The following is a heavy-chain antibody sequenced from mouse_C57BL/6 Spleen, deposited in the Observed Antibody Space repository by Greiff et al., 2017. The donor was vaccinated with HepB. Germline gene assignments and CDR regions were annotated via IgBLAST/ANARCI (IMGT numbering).Heavy chain of an antibody. J-gene: IGHJ3*01. V-gene: IGHV5-9-1*02. Sequence: EVHLVESGEGLVKPGGSLKLSCAASGFTFSSYAMSWVRQTPEKRLEWVAYISSGGDYIYYADTVKGRFTISRDNARNTLYLQMSSLKSEDTAMYYCTLYDGYGFAYWGQGTLVTVSA. CDR3: TLYDGYGFAY. D-gene: IGHD2-3*01. CDR1: GFTFSSYA. CDR2: ISSGGDYI.